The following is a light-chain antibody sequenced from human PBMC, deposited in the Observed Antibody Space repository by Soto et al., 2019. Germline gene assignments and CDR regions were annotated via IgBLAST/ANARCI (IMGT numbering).Light chain of an antibody. Sequence: EIELTQSPGTLSLSPGDRATLSCRASQSLSSYLAWYQQKPGQAPRLLIYGASNRATGIPDRFSGSGSGTDFTLTISRLEPEDFGVYYCQQYGSSETFGQGTKVEIK. CDR2: GAS. V-gene: IGKV3-20*01. CDR3: QQYGSSET. CDR1: QSLSSY. J-gene: IGKJ1*01.